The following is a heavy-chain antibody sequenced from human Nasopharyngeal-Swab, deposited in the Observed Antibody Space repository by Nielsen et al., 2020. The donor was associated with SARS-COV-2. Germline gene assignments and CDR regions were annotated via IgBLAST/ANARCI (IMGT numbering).Heavy chain of an antibody. V-gene: IGHV3-23*01. CDR2: ISGSGGST. CDR3: ARNPGAFFDY. D-gene: IGHD1-26*01. Sequence: WIRQPPGKGLEWVSAISGSGGSTYYADSVKGPFTISRDNSKNTLYLQMNSLRAEDTAVYYCARNPGAFFDYWGQGALVTVSS. J-gene: IGHJ4*02.